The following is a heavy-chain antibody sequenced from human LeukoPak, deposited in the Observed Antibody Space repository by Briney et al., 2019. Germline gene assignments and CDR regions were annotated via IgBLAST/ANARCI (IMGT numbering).Heavy chain of an antibody. CDR3: AKSVTTTSVLYYYYYGMDV. CDR1: GFTFSSYA. Sequence: GGSLRLSCAASGFTFSSYAMSWVRQAPGKGLEWVSAISGSGGSTYYADSVKGRFTISRDNSKNTLFLQMSTLRDEDTALYYCAKSVTTTSVLYYYYYGMDVWGQGTTVTVSS. CDR2: ISGSGGST. J-gene: IGHJ6*02. D-gene: IGHD4-17*01. V-gene: IGHV3-23*01.